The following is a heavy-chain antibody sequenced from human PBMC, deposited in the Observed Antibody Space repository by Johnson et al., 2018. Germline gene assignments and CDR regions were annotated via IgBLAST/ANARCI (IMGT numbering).Heavy chain of an antibody. CDR1: GFTISSYG. CDR2: ISYDGSKK. V-gene: IGHV3-30*18. D-gene: IGHD1-14*01. J-gene: IGHJ6*02. CDR3: ANLPMSTLTPSLVDV. Sequence: QVQLVQSGGGVVQPGRSLRLSCAAPGFTISSYGMHWVRQAPGKGLEWVAVISYDGSKKYYADSVKGRFTISRDNSKNTLYLQMNSLTTEDTAVYYCANLPMSTLTPSLVDVWGQGTTVTVSS.